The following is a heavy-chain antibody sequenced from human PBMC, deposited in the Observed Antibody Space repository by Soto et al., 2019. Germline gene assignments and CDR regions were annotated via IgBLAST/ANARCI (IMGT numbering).Heavy chain of an antibody. Sequence: PLETRSLACAVNAGSFSHYYWNWIRQSPGKGLEWIGKIKHSGSSNYKPSLRSRVSISVDMSKNQVSLRLSSVTAADTAVYYCARGRSSDWQGGLDMWGQGTMDTVSS. CDR3: ARGRSSDWQGGLDM. J-gene: IGHJ3*02. CDR2: IKHSGSS. CDR1: AGSFSHYY. D-gene: IGHD6-25*01. V-gene: IGHV4-34*01.